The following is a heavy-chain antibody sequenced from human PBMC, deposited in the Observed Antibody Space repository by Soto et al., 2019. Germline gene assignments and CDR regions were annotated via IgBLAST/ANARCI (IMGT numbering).Heavy chain of an antibody. CDR1: GFTFSSYA. D-gene: IGHD3-16*01. V-gene: IGHV3-23*01. Sequence: EVQLLESGGGLAQPGGSLRLSCAPSGFTFSSYAMSWVRQAPGKGLEWVSGISGSGGRTDYADSVKGRFTISRDNSKNTLYLQMNSLRADDTAVYYCAKTGGVAASDYWGQGTLVTVSS. CDR2: ISGSGGRT. J-gene: IGHJ4*02. CDR3: AKTGGVAASDY.